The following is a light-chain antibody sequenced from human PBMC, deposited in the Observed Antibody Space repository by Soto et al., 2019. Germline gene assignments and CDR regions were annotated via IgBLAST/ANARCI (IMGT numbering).Light chain of an antibody. CDR3: AAWDDSLNGRV. J-gene: IGLJ1*01. CDR2: YDN. CDR1: NSNIGSNT. V-gene: IGLV1-44*01. Sequence: QSVLTQPPSASGTPGQRVTISCSGSNSNIGSNTVNWYQQLPGTAPKLLIYYDNLRPSGVPDRISGSKSGTSASLAISGLQRDDEADYYCAAWDDSLNGRVFGAGTKVTVL.